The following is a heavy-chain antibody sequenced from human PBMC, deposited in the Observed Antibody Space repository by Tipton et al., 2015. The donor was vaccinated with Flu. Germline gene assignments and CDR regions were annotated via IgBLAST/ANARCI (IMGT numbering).Heavy chain of an antibody. CDR2: VSGDGSNT. J-gene: IGHJ6*02. V-gene: IGHV3-74*01. D-gene: IGHD6-19*01. Sequence: LRLSCATSGFTFSSYWIHWVRQVPGKGLVWVSRVSGDGSNTNYADSVKGRLTISRDNAKNTLYLQMNSLRADDTATYYCVRGSSGWYGMDIWGQGTTVTVSS. CDR1: GFTFSSYW. CDR3: VRGSSGWYGMDI.